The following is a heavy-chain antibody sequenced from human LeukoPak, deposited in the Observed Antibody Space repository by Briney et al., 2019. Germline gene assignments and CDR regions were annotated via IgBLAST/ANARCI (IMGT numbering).Heavy chain of an antibody. J-gene: IGHJ4*02. CDR2: IIPIFGTP. Sequence: SVKVSCTASGGTFSSYAINWVRQAPGQGLEWMGRIIPIFGTPNYAQKFQGRVTITADKSTRTAYMEVSSLRSEDTAVYYCARDRHLEMATIPWYYWGQGTLVTVSS. CDR3: ARDRHLEMATIPWYY. V-gene: IGHV1-69*06. D-gene: IGHD5-24*01. CDR1: GGTFSSYA.